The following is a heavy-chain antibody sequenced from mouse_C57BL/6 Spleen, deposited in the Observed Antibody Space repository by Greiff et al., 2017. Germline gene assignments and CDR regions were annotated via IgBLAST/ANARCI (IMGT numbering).Heavy chain of an antibody. V-gene: IGHV1-64*01. CDR3: ARYYYGRPYFDD. D-gene: IGHD1-1*01. CDR1: GYTFTSYW. J-gene: IGHJ2*01. Sequence: QVQLQQPGAELVKPGASVKLSCKASGYTFTSYWMHWVKQRPGQGLELIGMIHPNSGSTNYNEKFKSKATLTVDKSSSTAYMQLSSLTSEDSAVYYCARYYYGRPYFDDWGQGTTLTVSS. CDR2: IHPNSGST.